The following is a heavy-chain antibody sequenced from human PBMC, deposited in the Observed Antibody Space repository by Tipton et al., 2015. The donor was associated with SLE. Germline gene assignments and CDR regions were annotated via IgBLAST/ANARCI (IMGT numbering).Heavy chain of an antibody. D-gene: IGHD6-13*01. J-gene: IGHJ3*02. V-gene: IGHV3-30*02. Sequence: SLRLSCAASGFTFSSYGMHWVRQAPGKGLEWVAFIRYDGSNKYYADSVKGRFTISRDNSKNTLYLQMNSLRAEDTAVYYCAKDPDGGSSWYGNAFDIWGQGTMVTVSS. CDR2: IRYDGSNK. CDR3: AKDPDGGSSWYGNAFDI. CDR1: GFTFSSYG.